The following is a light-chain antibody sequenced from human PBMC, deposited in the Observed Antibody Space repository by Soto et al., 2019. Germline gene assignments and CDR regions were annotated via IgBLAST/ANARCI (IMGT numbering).Light chain of an antibody. Sequence: QSVLTQPPSASGSPGQSVTISCTGTSSDVGGYDYVSWYQQHPGKAPKLMIYEVTKRPSGVPDRFSGSKSGDTASLTVSGLQAEDEADYYCFSYAGSDNYVFGTGTKLTVL. CDR3: FSYAGSDNYV. CDR1: SSDVGGYDY. J-gene: IGLJ1*01. CDR2: EVT. V-gene: IGLV2-8*01.